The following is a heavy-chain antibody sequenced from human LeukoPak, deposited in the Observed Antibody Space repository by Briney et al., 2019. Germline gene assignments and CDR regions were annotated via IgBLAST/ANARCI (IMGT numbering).Heavy chain of an antibody. Sequence: PGGSLRLSCAASGFTFSSYAMSWVRQAPGKGLEWVAVISYDGSNKYYADSVKGRFTISRDNSKNTLYLQMNSLRAEDTAVYYCAKGVPHDYWGQGTLVTVSS. V-gene: IGHV3-30*18. CDR2: ISYDGSNK. CDR3: AKGVPHDY. J-gene: IGHJ4*02. CDR1: GFTFSSYA.